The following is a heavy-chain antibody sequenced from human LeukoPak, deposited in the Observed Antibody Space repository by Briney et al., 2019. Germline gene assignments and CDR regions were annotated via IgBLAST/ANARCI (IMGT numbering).Heavy chain of an antibody. CDR3: ARMSSSSNWFYP. Sequence: SETLSLTCAVSGGSMSSGGYSWSWVRQPPGGGLEFIEYIYHSGNTYYIPSLKSRLAISVDSSENQLSLKLTSVTAADTAVYFCARMSSSSNWFYPWGQGTLVTASS. CDR1: GGSMSSGGYS. J-gene: IGHJ5*02. D-gene: IGHD6-6*01. CDR2: IYHSGNT. V-gene: IGHV4-30-2*01.